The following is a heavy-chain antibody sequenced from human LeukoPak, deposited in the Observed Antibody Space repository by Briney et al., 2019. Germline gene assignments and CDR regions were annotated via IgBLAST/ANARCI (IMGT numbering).Heavy chain of an antibody. CDR2: IKQDGSEK. J-gene: IGHJ2*01. Sequence: GGSLRLSCAASGFTFSSYWMSWVRQAPGKGLEWVANIKQDGSEKYYVDSVKGRFTISRDNAKNSLYLQMNSLRAGDTAVYYCARVGGYGDDPGYFDLWGRGTLVTVSS. CDR3: ARVGGYGDDPGYFDL. D-gene: IGHD4-17*01. CDR1: GFTFSSYW. V-gene: IGHV3-7*01.